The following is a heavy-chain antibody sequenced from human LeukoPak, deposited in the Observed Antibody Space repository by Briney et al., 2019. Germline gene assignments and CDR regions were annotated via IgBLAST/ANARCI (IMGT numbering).Heavy chain of an antibody. CDR1: GFTFSSYS. D-gene: IGHD4-11*01. V-gene: IGHV3-21*04. CDR3: AKLTTS. J-gene: IGHJ4*02. Sequence: PGGSLRLSCAASGFTFSSYSMNWVRQAPGKGLEWVSFISSTSSYINYADSVKGRFTISRDNSNNTLYLQMNSLRAEDTAVYYCAKLTTSWGQGTLVTVSS. CDR2: ISSTSSYI.